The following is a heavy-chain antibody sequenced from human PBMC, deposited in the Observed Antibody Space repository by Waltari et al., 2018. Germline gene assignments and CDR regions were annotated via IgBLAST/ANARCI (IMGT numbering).Heavy chain of an antibody. Sequence: QVQLVQSGAEVKKPGASVKVSCKVSGYTLTEFSMHWVRQAPGKGLEWMGGFDPEDGETIYAQKFQGRVTMTEDTSTDTAYMELSSLRSEDTAVYYCASPTSIRIAVAAHDAFDIWGQGTMVTVSS. CDR2: FDPEDGET. CDR3: ASPTSIRIAVAAHDAFDI. J-gene: IGHJ3*02. D-gene: IGHD6-19*01. CDR1: GYTLTEFS. V-gene: IGHV1-24*01.